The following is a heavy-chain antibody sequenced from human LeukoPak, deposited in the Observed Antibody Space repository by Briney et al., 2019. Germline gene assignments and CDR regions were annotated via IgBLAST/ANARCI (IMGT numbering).Heavy chain of an antibody. CDR3: ARVLGYLYWTVDV. D-gene: IGHD3-16*02. CDR2: VTHSGIT. Sequence: SETLSLTCAVYGGSSSGYYWSWIRQSPGKGLEWIGEVTHSGITNSNASLKSRVTMSVDMSKNQFSLKMTSVTAADTAVYYCARVLGYLYWTVDVWSQGTAITVSS. J-gene: IGHJ6*02. V-gene: IGHV4-34*10. CDR1: GGSSSGYY.